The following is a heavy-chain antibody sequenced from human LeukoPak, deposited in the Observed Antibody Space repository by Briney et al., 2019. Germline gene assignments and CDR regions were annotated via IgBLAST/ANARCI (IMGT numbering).Heavy chain of an antibody. J-gene: IGHJ6*02. CDR3: AGRAVEDYYYGMDV. V-gene: IGHV4-59*08. CDR2: IYYSGST. Sequence: SETLSLTCTVSGGSISSYYWSWIRRPPGKGLEWIGYIYYSGSTNYNPSLKSRVTISVDTSKNQFSLKLSSVTAADTAVYYCAGRAVEDYYYGMDVWGQGTTVTVSS. CDR1: GGSISSYY.